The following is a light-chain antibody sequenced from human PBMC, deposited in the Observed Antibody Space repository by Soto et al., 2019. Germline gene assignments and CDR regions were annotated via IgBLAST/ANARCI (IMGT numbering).Light chain of an antibody. CDR3: ETWASNVWV. V-gene: IGLV4-60*02. CDR1: SGHSSYI. Sequence: QSVLTQSSSASASLGSSVKLTCTLSSGHSSYIIAWHQQQPGKAPRYLMKLEGSGSYNKGSGVPDRFSGSSSGADRYLTIPNLQFEDEAYYYCETWASNVWVFGGGTKLTVL. J-gene: IGLJ3*02. CDR2: LEGSGSY.